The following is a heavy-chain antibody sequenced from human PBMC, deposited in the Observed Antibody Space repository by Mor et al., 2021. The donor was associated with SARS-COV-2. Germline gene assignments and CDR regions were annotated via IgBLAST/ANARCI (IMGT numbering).Heavy chain of an antibody. CDR2: MNPNSGNT. J-gene: IGHJ6*02. CDR3: ASGEYSSSFYYYYYGMDV. D-gene: IGHD6-13*01. Sequence: GWMNPNSGNTGYAQKFQGRVTMTRNTSISTAYMELSSLRSEDTAVYYCASGEYSSSFYYYYYGMDVWGQGTTVTVSS. V-gene: IGHV1-8*01.